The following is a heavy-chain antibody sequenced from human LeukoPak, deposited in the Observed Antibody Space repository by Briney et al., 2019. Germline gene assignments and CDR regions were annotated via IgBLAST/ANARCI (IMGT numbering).Heavy chain of an antibody. CDR2: IHYSGST. Sequence: SETLSLTCTVSGGSITSYYWNWIRQPPGKGLEWIGYIHYSGSTDYNPSLKSRVTISVDTSKNQFSLNLRSVTAADTAVYYCARDKVPGDYWGKATLVTVSS. CDR3: ARDKVPGDY. J-gene: IGHJ4*02. CDR1: GGSITSYY. V-gene: IGHV4-59*01.